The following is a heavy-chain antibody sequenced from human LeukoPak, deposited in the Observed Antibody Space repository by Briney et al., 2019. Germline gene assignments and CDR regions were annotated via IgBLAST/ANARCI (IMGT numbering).Heavy chain of an antibody. CDR1: GGTFSSYA. J-gene: IGHJ6*02. CDR3: ASRYCSGGSCSPYSGSYYGMDV. V-gene: IGHV1-69*13. CDR2: IIPIFGTA. D-gene: IGHD2-15*01. Sequence: ASVKVSRKASGGTFSSYAISWVRQAPGQGLEWMGGIIPIFGTANYAQKFQGRVTITADESTSTAYMELSSLRSEDTAVYYCASRYCSGGSCSPYSGSYYGMDVWGQGTTVTVSS.